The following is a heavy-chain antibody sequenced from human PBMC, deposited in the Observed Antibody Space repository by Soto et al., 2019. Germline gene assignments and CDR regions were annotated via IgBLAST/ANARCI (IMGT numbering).Heavy chain of an antibody. CDR3: ARVSNSRYFFDY. V-gene: IGHV4-4*02. D-gene: IGHD4-4*01. J-gene: IGHJ4*02. CDR1: GGSISSSNW. Sequence: SETLSLTCAVSGGSISSSNWWSWVRQPPGKGLEWIGEIYHSGSTNYNPSLKSRVTISVDKSKNQFSLKLSSVTAADAAVYYCARVSNSRYFFDYWGQGTLVTVS. CDR2: IYHSGST.